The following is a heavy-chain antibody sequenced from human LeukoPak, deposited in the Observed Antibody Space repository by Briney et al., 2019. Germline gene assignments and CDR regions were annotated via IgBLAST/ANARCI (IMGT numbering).Heavy chain of an antibody. J-gene: IGHJ4*02. CDR3: ARDRDYGTFDY. Sequence: GGSLRLSCAASGFTFSRNGMAWVRQAPGKGLEWVSSISVSGTYIYYSDSVKGRFTISRDNAKNSLYLEMNSLRSDDTVIYYCARDRDYGTFDYWGQGTLVTVSS. CDR1: GFTFSRNG. D-gene: IGHD4-17*01. CDR2: ISVSGTYI. V-gene: IGHV3-21*01.